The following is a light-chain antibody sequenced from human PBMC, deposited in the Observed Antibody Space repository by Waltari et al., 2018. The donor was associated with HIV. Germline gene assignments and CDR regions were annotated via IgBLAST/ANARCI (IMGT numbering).Light chain of an antibody. CDR3: GAWDSSLSARGVV. J-gene: IGLJ2*01. V-gene: IGLV1-51*02. CDR1: NSHVGSHY. CDR2: EVH. Sequence: VLTQPPSVSAAPGQKVSISCSGDNSHVGSHYLSWYLQLPGQAPKAIIYEVHKRPSGPPDRFSASKSGTSGTLDIAGLQTGHEADYYCGAWDSSLSARGVVFGGGTKLTVL.